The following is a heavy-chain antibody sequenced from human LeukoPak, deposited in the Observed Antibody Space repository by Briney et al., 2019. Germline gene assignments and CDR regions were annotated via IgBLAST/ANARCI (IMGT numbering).Heavy chain of an antibody. D-gene: IGHD3-22*01. Sequence: PSETLSLTCTVCGGSISSYYWSWIRQPPGKGLEWIGYIYYSGSTNYNPSLKSRVTISVDTSKNQFSLRLSSMTAADTAVYYCARVTGYMIEDYFDYWGQGTLDTVSS. CDR3: ARVTGYMIEDYFDY. CDR1: GGSISSYY. V-gene: IGHV4-59*01. J-gene: IGHJ4*02. CDR2: IYYSGST.